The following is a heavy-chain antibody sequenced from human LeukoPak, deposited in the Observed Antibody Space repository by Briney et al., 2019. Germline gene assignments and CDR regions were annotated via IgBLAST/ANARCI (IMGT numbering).Heavy chain of an antibody. D-gene: IGHD3-22*01. V-gene: IGHV3-23*01. CDR1: GFTFSSHG. CDR3: AKYPRGEGSSGYQYRGHVWDYYYYMDV. J-gene: IGHJ6*03. CDR2: ISPSGSIS. Sequence: PGGSLRLSCAASGFTFSSHGINWVRQAPGKGLEWVSGISPSGSISYYADSVKGRFTISRDNSKNTLYLQMNSLRAEDTAVYYCAKYPRGEGSSGYQYRGHVWDYYYYMDVWGKGTTVTISS.